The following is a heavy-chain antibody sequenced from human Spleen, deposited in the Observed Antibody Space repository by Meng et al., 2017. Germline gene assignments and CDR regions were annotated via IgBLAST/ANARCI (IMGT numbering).Heavy chain of an antibody. Sequence: QITLKESRPTLVRPTQTLTLTCTFSGFSLSTSGVVVGWIRQPPGKALEWLALIYWNDDKRYRPSLERRLTITKLTSKNQVLLKMANMDPVDTATYYCARTYGTTDYWGQGALVTVSS. CDR3: ARTYGTTDY. CDR1: GFSLSTSGVV. CDR2: IYWNDDK. J-gene: IGHJ4*02. V-gene: IGHV2-5*01. D-gene: IGHD2-2*01.